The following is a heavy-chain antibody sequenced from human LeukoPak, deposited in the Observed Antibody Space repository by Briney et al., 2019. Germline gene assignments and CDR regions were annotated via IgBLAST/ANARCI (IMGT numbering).Heavy chain of an antibody. CDR1: GGSISSGSYY. J-gene: IGHJ4*02. CDR2: IYTSGST. CDR3: ARGFGYGSGSYFRKYYFDY. V-gene: IGHV4-61*02. Sequence: SETLSLTCTVSGGSISSGSYYWSWIRQPAGKGLEWIGRIYTSGSTNYNPSLKSRVTISVDTSKNQFSLKLSSVTAADTAVYYCARGFGYGSGSYFRKYYFDYWGQGTLVTVSS. D-gene: IGHD3-10*01.